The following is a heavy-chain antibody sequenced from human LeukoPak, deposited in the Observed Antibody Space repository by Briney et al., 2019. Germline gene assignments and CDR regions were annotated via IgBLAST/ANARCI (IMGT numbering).Heavy chain of an antibody. Sequence: GGSLRLSCAASGFTFSSYSMNWVRQAPGKGLEWVSSISSSSSYIHYADSVKGRFTISRDNAKNSLYLQMNSLRAEDTAVYYCARGPIAVAVDDAFDIWGQGTMVTVSS. CDR2: ISSSSSYI. J-gene: IGHJ3*02. CDR3: ARGPIAVAVDDAFDI. V-gene: IGHV3-21*01. D-gene: IGHD6-19*01. CDR1: GFTFSSYS.